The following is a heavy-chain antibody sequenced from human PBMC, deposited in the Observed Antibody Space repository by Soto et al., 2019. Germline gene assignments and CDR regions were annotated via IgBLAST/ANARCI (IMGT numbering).Heavy chain of an antibody. CDR2: IYYRGGT. CDR3: ARAPDGTVAFDV. CDR1: GGSVSSGAYY. V-gene: IGHV4-31*03. Sequence: QVQLQESGPGLVEPSQTLSLTCTVSGGSVSSGAYYWSWIRQHPGKGLEWIGYIYYRGGTYYNPSLRGRITSSSDTSKNQFSLKLSSVTAADTAVYYCARAPDGTVAFDVWGQGTLVTVSS. D-gene: IGHD1-1*01. J-gene: IGHJ4*02.